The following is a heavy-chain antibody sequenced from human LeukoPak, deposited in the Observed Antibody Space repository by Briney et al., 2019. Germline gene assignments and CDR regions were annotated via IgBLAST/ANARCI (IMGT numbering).Heavy chain of an antibody. CDR3: AKGSTYQAAAGPFNY. V-gene: IGHV3-23*01. CDR1: GFTFSSYG. CDR2: ISGSGGST. J-gene: IGHJ4*02. Sequence: GGSLRLSCAASGFTFSSYGMSWVRQAPGKGLEWVSAISGSGGSTYYADSVKGRFTISRDNSKNTLYLQMNSLRAEDTAVYYCAKGSTYQAAAGPFNYWGQGTLVTVSS. D-gene: IGHD6-13*01.